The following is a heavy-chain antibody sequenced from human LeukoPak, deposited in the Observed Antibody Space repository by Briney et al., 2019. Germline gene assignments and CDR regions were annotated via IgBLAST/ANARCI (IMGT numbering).Heavy chain of an antibody. J-gene: IGHJ5*02. CDR2: IYYTGTT. D-gene: IGHD2-2*02. CDR1: GGSMNSYY. V-gene: IGHV4-59*01. CDR3: ARGHTGVVVPAAIGYNWFDP. Sequence: SETLSLTCIVSGGSMNSYYWSWIRQPSGKGLEWIGYIYYTGTTKYNPSLKSRVTISIDRSMNQFSMKLTSMTAADTAVYYCARGHTGVVVPAAIGYNWFDPWGQGTLVTVSS.